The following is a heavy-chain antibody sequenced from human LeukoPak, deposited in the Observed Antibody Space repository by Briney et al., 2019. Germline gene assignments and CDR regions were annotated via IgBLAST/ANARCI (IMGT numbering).Heavy chain of an antibody. CDR1: GFTFSSYA. Sequence: GGSLRLSCAASGFTFSSYAMTWVRQTPGKGLEWISYISPSGGYTYYADSVKGRFTVSRDNANNLLYLQMSSLRGEDTAVYYCARDPRGPDYWGQGTLVTVSS. D-gene: IGHD3-10*01. CDR2: ISPSGGYT. V-gene: IGHV3-21*05. CDR3: ARDPRGPDY. J-gene: IGHJ4*02.